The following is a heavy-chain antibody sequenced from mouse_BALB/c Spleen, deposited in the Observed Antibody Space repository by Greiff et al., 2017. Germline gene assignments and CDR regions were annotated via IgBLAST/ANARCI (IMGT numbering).Heavy chain of an antibody. Sequence: EVKLVESGGGLVQPGGSLRLSCATSGFTFTDYYMSWVRQPPGKALEWLGFIRNKANGYTTEYSASVKGRFTISRDNSQSILYLQMNTLRAEDSATYYCARDRAGHYYGYVRDFDYWGQGTTLTVSS. CDR3: ARDRAGHYYGYVRDFDY. J-gene: IGHJ2*01. CDR1: GFTFTDYY. CDR2: IRNKANGYTT. D-gene: IGHD1-2*01. V-gene: IGHV7-3*02.